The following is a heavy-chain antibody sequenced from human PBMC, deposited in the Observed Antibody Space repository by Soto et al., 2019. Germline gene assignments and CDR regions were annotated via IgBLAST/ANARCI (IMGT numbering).Heavy chain of an antibody. CDR1: GFTFSRYC. CDR3: ARDASPRYLEWRFEY. Sequence: VRSVRLSCAASGFTFSRYCMHWDRQAPGEGLEWVAVISYDGSNKYYADSVKGRFTISRDTSKNSLYLQMNRLRAEDTGVYYWARDASPRYLEWRFEYWGQGT. V-gene: IGHV3-30*03. CDR2: ISYDGSNK. D-gene: IGHD3-3*01. J-gene: IGHJ4*02.